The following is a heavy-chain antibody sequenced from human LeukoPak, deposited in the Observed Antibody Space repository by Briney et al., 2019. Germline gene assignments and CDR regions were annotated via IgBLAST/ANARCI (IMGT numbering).Heavy chain of an antibody. V-gene: IGHV3-23*01. CDR1: GFTFSSYA. Sequence: GGSLRLSCAASGFTFSSYAMSWVRQAPGKGLEWVSLIRGSGGTTYYADSVKGRFTISRDNVKNSLYLEMNSLRVEDSAVYYCARDHYFDISGYLDYWGQGTPVTVSS. CDR3: ARDHYFDISGYLDY. CDR2: IRGSGGTT. D-gene: IGHD3-22*01. J-gene: IGHJ4*02.